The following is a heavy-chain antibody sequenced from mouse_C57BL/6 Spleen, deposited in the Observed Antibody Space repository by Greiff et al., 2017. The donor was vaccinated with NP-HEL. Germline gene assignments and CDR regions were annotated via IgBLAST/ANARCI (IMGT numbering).Heavy chain of an antibody. CDR2: IWRGGST. V-gene: IGHV2-5*01. CDR1: GFSLTSYG. CDR3: AKKEEYYGSSLYAMDY. D-gene: IGHD1-1*01. Sequence: QVQLQQSGPGLVQPSQSLSITCTVSGFSLTSYGVHWVRQSPGKGLEWLGVIWRGGSTDYNAAFMSRLSITKDNSKSQVFFKMNSLQADDTAIYYCAKKEEYYGSSLYAMDYWGQGTSVTVSS. J-gene: IGHJ4*01.